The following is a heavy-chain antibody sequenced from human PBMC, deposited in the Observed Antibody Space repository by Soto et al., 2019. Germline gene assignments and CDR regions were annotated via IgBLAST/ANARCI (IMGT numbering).Heavy chain of an antibody. D-gene: IGHD3-9*01. V-gene: IGHV3-9*01. Sequence: GGSLRLSCAASGLTFDDYAMHWVRQAPGKDLEWVSGISWNSGSIGYADSVKGRFTISRDNAKNSLYLQMNSLRAGDTALYYCASGRGYDILTGYYPYFDYWGQGTLVTVSS. CDR2: ISWNSGSI. J-gene: IGHJ4*02. CDR1: GLTFDDYA. CDR3: ASGRGYDILTGYYPYFDY.